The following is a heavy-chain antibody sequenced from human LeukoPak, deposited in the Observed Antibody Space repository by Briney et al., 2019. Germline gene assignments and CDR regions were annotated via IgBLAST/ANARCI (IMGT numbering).Heavy chain of an antibody. CDR2: ISGSGGST. V-gene: IGHV3-23*01. CDR1: GFTFSSYA. Sequence: PGGSLRLSCAASGFTFSSYAMSWVRQAPGKGLEWVLAISGSGGSTYYADSVKGRFTISRDNSKNTLYLQMNSLRAEDTAVYYCAKDDFKEDTGPEYFQHWGQGTLVTVSS. J-gene: IGHJ1*01. CDR3: AKDDFKEDTGPEYFQH. D-gene: IGHD5-18*01.